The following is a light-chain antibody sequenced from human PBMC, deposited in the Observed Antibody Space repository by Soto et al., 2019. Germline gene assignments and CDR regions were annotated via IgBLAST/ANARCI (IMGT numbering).Light chain of an antibody. Sequence: ELVCTQSPDTLSLSPGARATLSCRASQSVAKNYLAWYKQKPGQAPRLLIYGASSRATGIPDRFSGSGSGTDLTITISRLQPEDCEVYDGQQHGSSPLTFGQGTRLEIK. CDR2: GAS. CDR1: QSVAKNY. V-gene: IGKV3-20*01. J-gene: IGKJ5*01. CDR3: QQHGSSPLT.